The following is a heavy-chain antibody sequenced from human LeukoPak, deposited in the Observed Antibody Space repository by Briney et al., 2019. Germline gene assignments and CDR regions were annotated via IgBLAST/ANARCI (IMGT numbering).Heavy chain of an antibody. CDR3: ARVGHWLAQPFDY. D-gene: IGHD6-19*01. CDR1: GYTFTSYT. Sequence: ASVTVSRKASGYTFTSYTIHWVRQAPAQGLAWMGWINVGNGNTKYSQKLQGRGTITRDTSASTAYMELSSLRSEDAAVYYCARVGHWLAQPFDYWGQGTLVTVSS. CDR2: INVGNGNT. V-gene: IGHV1-3*01. J-gene: IGHJ4*02.